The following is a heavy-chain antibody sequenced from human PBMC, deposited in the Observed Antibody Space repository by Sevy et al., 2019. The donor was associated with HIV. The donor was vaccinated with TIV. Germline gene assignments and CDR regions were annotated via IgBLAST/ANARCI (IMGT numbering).Heavy chain of an antibody. J-gene: IGHJ4*02. Sequence: APVKVSCKVSGYTLTELSMHWVRQAPGKGLEWMGGFDPEDGETIYAQKFQGRVTMTEDTSTDTAYMELSSLRSEDTPGYYCATGPGTGGGLNFDYWGQGTLVTVSS. D-gene: IGHD3-10*01. CDR2: FDPEDGET. CDR1: GYTLTELS. CDR3: ATGPGTGGGLNFDY. V-gene: IGHV1-24*01.